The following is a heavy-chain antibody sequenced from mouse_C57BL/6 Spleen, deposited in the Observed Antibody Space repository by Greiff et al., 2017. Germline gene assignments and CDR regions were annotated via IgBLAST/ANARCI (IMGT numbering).Heavy chain of an antibody. V-gene: IGHV2-2*01. CDR2: IWSGGST. D-gene: IGHD1-1*01. Sequence: VQLQQSGPGLVQPSQSLSITCTVSGFSLTSYGVHWVRQSPGKGLEWLGVIWSGGSTDYNAAFISRLSITKDNSKSQVFFKMNSLQADDTAIYYCARETLHYYGSSYDAMDYWGQGTSVTVSS. CDR1: GFSLTSYG. J-gene: IGHJ4*01. CDR3: ARETLHYYGSSYDAMDY.